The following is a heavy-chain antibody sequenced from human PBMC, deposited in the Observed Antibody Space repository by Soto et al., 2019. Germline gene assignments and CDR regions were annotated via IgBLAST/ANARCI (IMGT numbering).Heavy chain of an antibody. D-gene: IGHD6-19*01. J-gene: IGHJ4*01. CDR1: GFTFSTYG. Sequence: QVQLVESGGGVVQPGRSLRLSCAASGFTFSTYGMSWVRQSPGKGLEWVAIISYDGIHKYYADSVKGRFTISRDNSRNTLYLQMNSLSAEDTAVYYCAKEIIAVSGPWDFDDWGHGTLVTVSS. V-gene: IGHV3-30*18. CDR2: ISYDGIHK. CDR3: AKEIIAVSGPWDFDD.